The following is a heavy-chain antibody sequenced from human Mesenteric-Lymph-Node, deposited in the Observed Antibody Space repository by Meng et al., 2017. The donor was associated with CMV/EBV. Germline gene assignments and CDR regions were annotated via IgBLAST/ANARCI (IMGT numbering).Heavy chain of an antibody. D-gene: IGHD6-13*01. CDR2: IYYSGST. CDR3: ASFHSSSWNYDY. J-gene: IGHJ4*02. CDR1: GGSISSYY. Sequence: GSLRLSCTVSGGSISSYYWSWIRQPPGKGLEWIGYIYYSGSTNYNPSLKSRVTISVDTSKNQFSLKLSSVTAADTAVYYCASFHSSSWNYDYWGQGTLVTVSS. V-gene: IGHV4-59*01.